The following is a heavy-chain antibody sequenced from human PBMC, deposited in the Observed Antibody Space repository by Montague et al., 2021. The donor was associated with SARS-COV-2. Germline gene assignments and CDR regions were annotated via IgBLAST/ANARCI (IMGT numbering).Heavy chain of an antibody. CDR2: ISSSSSTI. CDR3: ARDLRWGYYDILTGYYRPLDY. CDR1: GFTFSGYS. D-gene: IGHD3-9*01. J-gene: IGHJ4*02. V-gene: IGHV3-48*04. Sequence: SRRLSCAASGFTFSGYSMNWVRQAPGKGLEWISYISSSSSTIYYADSVKGRFTISRDNAKNSLYLQMNSLRAEDTAVYYCARDLRWGYYDILTGYYRPLDYWGQGTLVTVSS.